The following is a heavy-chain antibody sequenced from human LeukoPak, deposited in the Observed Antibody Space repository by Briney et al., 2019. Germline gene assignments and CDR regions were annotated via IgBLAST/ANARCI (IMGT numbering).Heavy chain of an antibody. CDR2: IYYSGST. CDR1: GGSISSSSYY. J-gene: IGHJ4*02. Sequence: SETLSLTCTVSGGSISSSSYYWGWIRQPPGKGLEWIGSIYYSGSTYYNPSLKSRVTMSVDTSKNQFSLKLNSVTAADTAVYYCARDLYYYDSSGYYLFDYWGQGTLVTVSS. V-gene: IGHV4-39*07. CDR3: ARDLYYYDSSGYYLFDY. D-gene: IGHD3-22*01.